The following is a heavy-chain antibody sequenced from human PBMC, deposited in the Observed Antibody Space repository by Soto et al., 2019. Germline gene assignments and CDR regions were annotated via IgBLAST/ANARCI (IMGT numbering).Heavy chain of an antibody. CDR3: ARHSLALRKNNWFDP. CDR1: GDSIISSDFH. V-gene: IGHV4-39*01. Sequence: PSETLSLTCTVSGDSIISSDFHWGWVRQPPGKGLEWIGSIFYLVSSYYNPSLKSRVTLSVDTSKNQFSLRLRSVTAADTALYFCARHSLALRKNNWFDPWGQGIMVTVSS. D-gene: IGHD3-3*02. J-gene: IGHJ5*02. CDR2: IFYLVSS.